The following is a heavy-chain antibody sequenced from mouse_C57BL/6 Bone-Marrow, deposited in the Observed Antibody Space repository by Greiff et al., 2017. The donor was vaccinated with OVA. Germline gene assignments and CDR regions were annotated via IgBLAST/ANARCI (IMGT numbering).Heavy chain of an antibody. J-gene: IGHJ2*01. CDR3: ARREFITTVVAKDY. D-gene: IGHD1-1*01. CDR1: GYTFTDYY. V-gene: IGHV1-26*01. CDR2: INPNNGGT. Sequence: EVQLQQSGPELVKPGASVKISCKASGYTFTDYYMNWVKQSHGKSLEWIGDINPNNGGTSYNQKFKGKATLTVDKSSSTAYMELRSLTSEDSAVYYCARREFITTVVAKDYWGQGTTLTVSS.